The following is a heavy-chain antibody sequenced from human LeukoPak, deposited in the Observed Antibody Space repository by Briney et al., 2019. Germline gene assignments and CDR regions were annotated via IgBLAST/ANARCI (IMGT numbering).Heavy chain of an antibody. D-gene: IGHD3-3*01. J-gene: IGHJ4*02. V-gene: IGHV4-59*01. CDR1: GGSISGYY. Sequence: PSETLSLTCTVSGGSISGYYWSWIRQPAGKGLEWIGYIYYSGSTNYNPSLKSRVTISVDTSKNQFSLKLSSVTAADTAVYYCARVSITIFGVAFDYWGRGTLVTVSS. CDR3: ARVSITIFGVAFDY. CDR2: IYYSGST.